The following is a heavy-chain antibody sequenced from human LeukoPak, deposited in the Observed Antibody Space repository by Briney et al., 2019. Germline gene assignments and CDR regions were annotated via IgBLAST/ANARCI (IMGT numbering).Heavy chain of an antibody. CDR2: FNTNTGNP. CDR3: ARSPRSSKRINWFDP. V-gene: IGHV7-4-1*02. J-gene: IGHJ5*02. CDR1: GYTFTSYA. D-gene: IGHD6-6*01. Sequence: WASVKVSCKASGYTFTSYAMNWVRQAPGQGLEWMGWFNTNTGNPTYAQGFTGRFVFSLDISVTTAYLQISSLKAEDTAVYYCARSPRSSKRINWFDPWGQGTLVTVSS.